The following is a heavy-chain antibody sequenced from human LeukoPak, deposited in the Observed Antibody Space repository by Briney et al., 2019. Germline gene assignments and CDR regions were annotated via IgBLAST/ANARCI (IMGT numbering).Heavy chain of an antibody. D-gene: IGHD5-18*01. CDR3: ARVITWIQLWLESYYFDY. Sequence: RASVKVSCKASGYTFTSYAMHWVRQAPGQRLEWMGWSNAGNGNTKYSQEFQGRVTITRDTSASTAYMELSSLRSEDMAVYYCARVITWIQLWLESYYFDYWGQGTLVTVSS. CDR1: GYTFTSYA. V-gene: IGHV1-3*02. CDR2: SNAGNGNT. J-gene: IGHJ4*02.